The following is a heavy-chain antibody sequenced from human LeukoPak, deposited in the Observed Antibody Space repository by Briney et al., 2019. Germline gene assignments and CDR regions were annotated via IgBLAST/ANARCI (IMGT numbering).Heavy chain of an antibody. V-gene: IGHV1-3*01. D-gene: IGHD1-26*01. CDR1: GYTFTSYA. J-gene: IGHJ3*02. Sequence: ASVKVSCKASGYTFTSYAMHWVRQAPGQRLEWMGWINADNGNTKYSQKFQGRVTMTRDTSISTAYMELSRLRSDDTAVYYCATDSSGSYYVEAFDIWGQGTMVTVSS. CDR3: ATDSSGSYYVEAFDI. CDR2: INADNGNT.